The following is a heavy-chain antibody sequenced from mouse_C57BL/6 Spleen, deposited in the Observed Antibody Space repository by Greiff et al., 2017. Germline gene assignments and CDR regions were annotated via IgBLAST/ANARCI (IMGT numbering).Heavy chain of an antibody. D-gene: IGHD1-1*01. V-gene: IGHV1-26*01. J-gene: IGHJ3*01. CDR2: INPNNGGT. CDR3: ASYYGSSYGFAY. Sequence: EVQLQQSGPELVKPGASVKISCKASGYTFTDYYMNWVKQSHGKSLEWIGDINPNNGGTSYNQKFKGKATLTVDQSSSTAYMERRSLTSEDSAVYYCASYYGSSYGFAYWGQGTLVTVSA. CDR1: GYTFTDYY.